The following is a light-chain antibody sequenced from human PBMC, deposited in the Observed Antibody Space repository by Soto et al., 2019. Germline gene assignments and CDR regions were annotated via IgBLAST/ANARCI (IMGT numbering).Light chain of an antibody. CDR2: GAS. CDR3: QQFYTCPLT. CDR1: QSISTW. J-gene: IGKJ4*01. V-gene: IGKV1D-16*01. Sequence: DVQMTQSPSSLSASVGDTVTITCRASQSISTWLAWYQQKPNKAPKSLISGASNLQSGVPSRFSGSGSGTDFTLTISSLQPEDFATYYCQQFYTCPLTFGGGTKVEIK.